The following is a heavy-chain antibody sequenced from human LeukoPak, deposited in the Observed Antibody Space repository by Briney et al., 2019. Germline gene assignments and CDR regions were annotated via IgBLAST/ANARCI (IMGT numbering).Heavy chain of an antibody. V-gene: IGHV5-51*01. Sequence: GESLKISCKGSGCSFITNWIGWVRQMPGQGLEWMGIIYPGDSDTRYSPSFQGQVTISVDKSINTAYLQWSSLKTSDTAMYYCATATGLSGSVEYWGQGTLVTVSS. D-gene: IGHD2-8*02. J-gene: IGHJ4*02. CDR1: GCSFITNW. CDR2: IYPGDSDT. CDR3: ATATGLSGSVEY.